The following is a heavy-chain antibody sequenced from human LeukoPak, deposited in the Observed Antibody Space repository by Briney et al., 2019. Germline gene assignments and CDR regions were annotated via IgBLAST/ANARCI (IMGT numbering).Heavy chain of an antibody. CDR2: IYYSGST. D-gene: IGHD1-26*01. V-gene: IGHV4-59*01. Sequence: PSETLSLTCTVSGGSISSYYWSWIRQPPGKGLEWIGYIYYSGSTSYNPSLKSRVTISVDTSKNQFSLKLSSVTAADTAVYYCARDRGGSYALAFDIWGQGTMDTVSS. J-gene: IGHJ3*02. CDR3: ARDRGGSYALAFDI. CDR1: GGSISSYY.